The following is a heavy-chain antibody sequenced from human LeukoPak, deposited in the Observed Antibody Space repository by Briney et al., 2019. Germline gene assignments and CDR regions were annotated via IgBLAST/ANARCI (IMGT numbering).Heavy chain of an antibody. CDR1: GYTFTSYG. D-gene: IGHD6-19*01. V-gene: IGHV1-69*05. Sequence: VASVKVSCKASGYTFTSYGISWVRQAPGQGLEWMGRIIPIFGTANYAQKFQGRVTITTDESTSTAYMELSSLRSEDTAVYYCARDGSSGWNSIDYWGQGTLVTVSS. J-gene: IGHJ4*02. CDR2: IIPIFGTA. CDR3: ARDGSSGWNSIDY.